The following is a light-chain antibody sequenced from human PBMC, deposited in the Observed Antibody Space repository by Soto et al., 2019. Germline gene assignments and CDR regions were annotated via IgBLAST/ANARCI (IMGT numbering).Light chain of an antibody. J-gene: IGKJ1*01. CDR3: QQHGSSPWM. CDR2: GAS. V-gene: IGKV3-20*01. Sequence: EVVLTQSPGTLSLSPGERATLSCSPSQSVSSNYVAWYQQIPGQTPRLLIYGASSRATGIPDRLSGSGSGTDFTLTISRLEPEDFAVYYCQQHGSSPWMFGQGTKVDIK. CDR1: QSVSSNY.